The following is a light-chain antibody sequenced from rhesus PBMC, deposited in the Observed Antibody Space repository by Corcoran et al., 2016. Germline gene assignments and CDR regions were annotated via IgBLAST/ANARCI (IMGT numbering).Light chain of an antibody. CDR3: QETSNLFT. J-gene: IGKJ3*01. CDR2: GES. CDR1: QRVSSM. V-gene: IGKV3-31*02. Sequence: EIVMTQSPATLSLSPGETATISCRTSQRVSSMLAWYQQKPGKAPRLLIYGESSRATGIPDRFSGIGSGTDFTLTISSLEPEDFAVYYCQETSNLFTFGPGTKLDIK.